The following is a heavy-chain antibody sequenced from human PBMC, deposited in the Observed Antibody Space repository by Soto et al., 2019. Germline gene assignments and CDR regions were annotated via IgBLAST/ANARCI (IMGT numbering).Heavy chain of an antibody. CDR3: ARGPRVPAAIDYYYYGMDV. CDR2: TNHSGST. D-gene: IGHD2-2*01. V-gene: IGHV4-34*01. J-gene: IGHJ6*02. CDR1: GGSFSGYY. Sequence: PSETLSLTCAVYGGSFSGYYWSWIRQPPGKGLEWLGETNHSGSTNYNPSLKSRVTISVDTSKNQFSLKLSSVTAADTAVYYCARGPRVPAAIDYYYYGMDVWGQGTTVTVSS.